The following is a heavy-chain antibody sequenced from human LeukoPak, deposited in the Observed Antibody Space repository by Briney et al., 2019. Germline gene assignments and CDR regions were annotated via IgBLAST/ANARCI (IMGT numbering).Heavy chain of an antibody. CDR3: ARDRVAPQLVLNYYYGMDV. Sequence: ASVKVSCKASGYTFTSYGISWVRQAPGQGLEWMGWISAYNGNTNYAQKLQGRVTMTTDTSTSTAYMELRSLRSDDTAVYYCARDRVAPQLVLNYYYGMDVWGQGTTVTVSS. V-gene: IGHV1-18*01. CDR1: GYTFTSYG. CDR2: ISAYNGNT. D-gene: IGHD6-6*01. J-gene: IGHJ6*02.